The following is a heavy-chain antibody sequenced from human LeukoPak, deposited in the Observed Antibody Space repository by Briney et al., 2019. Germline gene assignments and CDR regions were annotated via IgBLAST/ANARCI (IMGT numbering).Heavy chain of an antibody. D-gene: IGHD2-2*02. CDR2: ISTSSSYI. CDR1: GFTFSSYS. CDR3: ARDRQGDCSSTSCYTGDAFDI. J-gene: IGHJ3*02. V-gene: IGHV3-21*01. Sequence: GGSLRLSCAASGFTFSSYSMNWVRQAPGKGLEWVSSISTSSSYIYYADSVKGRFTISRDNATNSLYLQMNSLRAEDTAVYYCARDRQGDCSSTSCYTGDAFDIWGQGTMVTVSS.